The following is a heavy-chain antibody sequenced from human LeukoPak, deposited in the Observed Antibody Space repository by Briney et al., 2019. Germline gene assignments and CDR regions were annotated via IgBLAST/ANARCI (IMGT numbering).Heavy chain of an antibody. D-gene: IGHD6-13*01. Sequence: PGGSLRLSCAASGFTFSSYSMNWVRQAPGKGLEWVSSISSSSSYIYYADSVKGRFTISRGNAKNSLYLQMNSLRAEDTAVYYCARASSWLQSPDYWGQGTLVTVSS. V-gene: IGHV3-21*01. CDR3: ARASSWLQSPDY. CDR2: ISSSSSYI. J-gene: IGHJ4*02. CDR1: GFTFSSYS.